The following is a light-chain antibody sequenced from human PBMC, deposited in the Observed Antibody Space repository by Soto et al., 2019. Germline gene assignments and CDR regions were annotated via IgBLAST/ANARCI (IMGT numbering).Light chain of an antibody. V-gene: IGLV2-14*01. CDR1: SSDVGGYNY. CDR2: EVS. J-gene: IGLJ1*01. CDR3: ESYTSKSTGV. Sequence: QSVLTQPASVSGSPGQSITISCTGTSSDVGGYNYVSWYQQHPGKAPKLIIYEVSNRPSGVSNRFSGSKSGNTASLTISGLQAEDEADYYCESYTSKSTGVFGTGTKVTVL.